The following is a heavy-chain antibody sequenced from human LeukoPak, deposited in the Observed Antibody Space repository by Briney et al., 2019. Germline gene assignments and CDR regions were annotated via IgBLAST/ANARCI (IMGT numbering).Heavy chain of an antibody. CDR2: INPSGGST. D-gene: IGHD2-2*01. CDR3: ARGGVVPAAPDAFDI. V-gene: IGHV1-46*03. CDR1: GYTFTSYY. Sequence: GASVKVSCKAAGYTFTSYYMHWVRQAPGQGLEWMGIINPSGGSTSYAQKFQGRVTMTRDTSTSTVYMELSSLRSEDTAVYYCARGGVVPAAPDAFDIWGQGTMVTVSS. J-gene: IGHJ3*02.